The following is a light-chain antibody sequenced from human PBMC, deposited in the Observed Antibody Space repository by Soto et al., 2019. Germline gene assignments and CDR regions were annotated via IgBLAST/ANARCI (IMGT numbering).Light chain of an antibody. V-gene: IGLV2-23*01. CDR1: NSDVGTHNL. J-gene: IGLJ1*01. CDR2: EGT. CDR3: CSYALL. Sequence: QSALTQPASVSGSPGQSITISCTGTNSDVGTHNLVSWYQQHPGKAPKLIIYEGTKRPSGVSNRFSGSKSGNTASLTISGLQAEDEADYYCCSYALLFXTGTKRTVL.